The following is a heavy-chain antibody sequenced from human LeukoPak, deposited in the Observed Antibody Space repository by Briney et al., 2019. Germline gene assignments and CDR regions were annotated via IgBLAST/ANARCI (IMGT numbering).Heavy chain of an antibody. J-gene: IGHJ4*02. CDR2: VKQDGSDK. CDR3: ARVRCSSNSCFPDY. Sequence: GGSLRLSCAASGFTFSTYWMSWVRQAPGKGLEWVANVKQDGSDKYYVDSVKGRFTISRDNAKNSLFLQMNSLRAEDTAVYYCARVRCSSNSCFPDYWGQGTLVTVSS. D-gene: IGHD2-2*01. CDR1: GFTFSTYW. V-gene: IGHV3-7*01.